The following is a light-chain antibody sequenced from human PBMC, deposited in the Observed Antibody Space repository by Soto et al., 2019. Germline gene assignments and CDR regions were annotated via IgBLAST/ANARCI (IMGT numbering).Light chain of an antibody. CDR3: QSYDSSLSGWV. J-gene: IGLJ3*02. CDR2: GNS. CDR1: SSNIGAAYD. V-gene: IGLV1-40*01. Sequence: QSVLTQPPSVSGAPGQRVTISCTGSSSNIGAAYDVHWYQHLPGAAPKLLIYGNSNRPSGVPDRFSGSKSGTSASLAITGLQAEDEADYYCQSYDSSLSGWVFGGGTQLTVL.